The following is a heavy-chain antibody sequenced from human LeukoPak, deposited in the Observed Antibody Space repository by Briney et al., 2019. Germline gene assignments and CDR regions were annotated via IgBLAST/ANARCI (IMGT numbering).Heavy chain of an antibody. Sequence: GASVKVSCKASGYTFTGYYMHWVRQAPGQGLEWMGWINPNSGGTNYAQKFQGRVTMTRDTSISTAYMELSRLRSDDTAVYYCARDERGYSYGAKVPWFDPWGQGTLVTVSS. CDR2: INPNSGGT. D-gene: IGHD5-18*01. J-gene: IGHJ5*02. CDR1: GYTFTGYY. V-gene: IGHV1-2*02. CDR3: ARDERGYSYGAKVPWFDP.